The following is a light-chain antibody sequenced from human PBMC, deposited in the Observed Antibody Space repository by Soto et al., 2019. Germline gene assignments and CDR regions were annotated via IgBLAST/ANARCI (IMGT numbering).Light chain of an antibody. CDR3: QQDGSSPT. Sequence: EIVLTQSPGTLSLSPGERATLSCRSSQSVSSSYLAWYQQKPGQAPRLLIYDVSSRATGIPDMFSGSGSGTDFTLTISRLAPEDFAVYYCQQDGSSPTFGQGTKVAIK. CDR2: DVS. CDR1: QSVSSSY. V-gene: IGKV3-20*01. J-gene: IGKJ1*01.